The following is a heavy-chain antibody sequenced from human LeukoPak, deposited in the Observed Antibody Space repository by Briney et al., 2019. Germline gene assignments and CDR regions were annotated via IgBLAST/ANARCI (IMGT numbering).Heavy chain of an antibody. J-gene: IGHJ4*02. V-gene: IGHV4-61*02. CDR1: GGSISSGSYY. CDR2: IYTSGST. Sequence: MPSQTLSLTCTVSGGSISSGSYYWSWIRQPAGKGLEWIGRIYTSGSTNYNPSLKSRVTISVDTSKNQFSLKLSSVTAADTAVYYCAREEGDDILTGLTNWGQGTLVTVSS. CDR3: AREEGDDILTGLTN. D-gene: IGHD3-9*01.